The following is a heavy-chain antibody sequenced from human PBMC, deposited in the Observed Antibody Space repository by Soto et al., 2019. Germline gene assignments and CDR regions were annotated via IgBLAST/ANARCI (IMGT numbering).Heavy chain of an antibody. V-gene: IGHV1-2*02. Sequence: SVKVSCKASGYTFTGYYMHWVRQAPGQGLEWMGWINPNIGGTNYAQKFQGRVTMTRDTSISTAYMELSRLRSDDTAVYYCARDIDPLNDLWSGYFEYWGQGTLVSVSS. CDR1: GYTFTGYY. J-gene: IGHJ4*02. CDR2: INPNIGGT. D-gene: IGHD3-3*01. CDR3: ARDIDPLNDLWSGYFEY.